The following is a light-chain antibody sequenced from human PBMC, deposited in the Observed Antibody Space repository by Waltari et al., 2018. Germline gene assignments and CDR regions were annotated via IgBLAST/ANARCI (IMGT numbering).Light chain of an antibody. J-gene: IGLJ2*01. CDR3: QSYDSSLEVV. Sequence: QSVLTQPPSVSGAPGPRVTIPCTGSSSNIGAGYDVHWYQQLPGTAPKLLLYGNSNRPSGVPDRFSGSKSGTSASLAITGLQAEDEADYYCQSYDSSLEVVFGGGTKLTVL. CDR1: SSNIGAGYD. V-gene: IGLV1-40*01. CDR2: GNS.